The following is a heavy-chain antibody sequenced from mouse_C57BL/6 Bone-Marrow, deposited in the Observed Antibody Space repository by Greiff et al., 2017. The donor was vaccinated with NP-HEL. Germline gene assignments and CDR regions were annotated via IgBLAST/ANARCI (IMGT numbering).Heavy chain of an antibody. CDR1: GYTFTSYW. D-gene: IGHD1-1*01. Sequence: QVHVKQSGAELVKPGASVKMSCKASGYTFTSYWITWVKQRPGQGLEWIGDIYPGSGSTNYNEKFKSKATLTVDTSSSTAYMQLSSLTSEDSAVYYCAKLLRYFDYWGQGTTLTVSS. CDR2: IYPGSGST. CDR3: AKLLRYFDY. V-gene: IGHV1-55*01. J-gene: IGHJ2*01.